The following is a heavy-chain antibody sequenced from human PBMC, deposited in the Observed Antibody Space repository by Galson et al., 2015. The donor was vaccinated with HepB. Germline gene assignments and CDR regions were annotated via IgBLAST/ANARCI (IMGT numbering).Heavy chain of an antibody. D-gene: IGHD2-21*01. CDR2: IIPMFGTT. Sequence: SVKVSCKASGGTLSNSAISWVRQAPGQGLEWMGGIIPMFGTTNYAQKFHGRVTIAADESTGTAYMELSSLRSEDTAIYYCARGETWEIAGLWGWFDPWGQGTLVTVSS. J-gene: IGHJ5*02. V-gene: IGHV1-69*13. CDR1: GGTLSNSA. CDR3: ARGETWEIAGLWGWFDP.